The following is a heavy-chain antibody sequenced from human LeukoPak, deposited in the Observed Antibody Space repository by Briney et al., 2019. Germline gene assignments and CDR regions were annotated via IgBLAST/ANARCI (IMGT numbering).Heavy chain of an antibody. J-gene: IGHJ5*02. CDR3: AREGTQEYSSSGWFDP. Sequence: SETLSLTCTVSGGSISSYYWSWIRQPAGKGLEWIGRIYTSGSTNYNPPLKSRVTMSVDTSKNQFSLKLSSVTAADTAVYYCAREGTQEYSSSGWFDPWGQGTLVTVSS. V-gene: IGHV4-4*07. CDR1: GGSISSYY. D-gene: IGHD6-6*01. CDR2: IYTSGST.